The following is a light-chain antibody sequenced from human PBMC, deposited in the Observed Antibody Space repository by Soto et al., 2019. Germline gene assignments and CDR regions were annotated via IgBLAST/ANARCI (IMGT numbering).Light chain of an antibody. V-gene: IGKV1-5*01. CDR3: QQYNSYSGT. Sequence: DIQMTQSPSSLSASVGDRVTITCXASQTITNWLAWYQQRPGKAPKLLIYDASRLESGVPLRFSASGSGTEFTLTISSLQPDDFATYYCQQYNSYSGTFGQGTKVDIK. CDR2: DAS. CDR1: QTITNW. J-gene: IGKJ1*01.